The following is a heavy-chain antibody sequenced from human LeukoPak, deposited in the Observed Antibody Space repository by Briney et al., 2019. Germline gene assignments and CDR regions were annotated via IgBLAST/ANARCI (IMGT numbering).Heavy chain of an antibody. CDR1: GFTFSSYA. V-gene: IGHV3-23*01. J-gene: IGHJ5*02. CDR2: ISVSGGRT. Sequence: GGSLRLSCAASGFTFSSYAMSWVRQAPGKGLEWVSTISVSGGRTYYADSVKGRFTISRDNAKNSLYLQMNSLRAEDTAVYYCARSRSPEYGSGSYYNLVWFDPWGQGTLVTVSS. CDR3: ARSRSPEYGSGSYYNLVWFDP. D-gene: IGHD3-10*01.